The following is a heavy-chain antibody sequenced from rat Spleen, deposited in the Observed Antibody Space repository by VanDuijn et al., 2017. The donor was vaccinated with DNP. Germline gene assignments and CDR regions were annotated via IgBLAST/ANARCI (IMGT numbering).Heavy chain of an antibody. V-gene: IGHV5-7*01. CDR2: ISYDVTST. D-gene: IGHD4-1*01. J-gene: IGHJ2*01. CDR3: ARHVLPLRVWDY. Sequence: EVQLVESGGGLVQPGRSLKLSCAASGFTFSDFNMAWVRQAPKKGLEWVATISYDVTSTYYGDSVKGRFTISRDNAKSILYLQMNSLRSDDMATYYCARHVLPLRVWDYWGQGVMVTVSS. CDR1: GFTFSDFN.